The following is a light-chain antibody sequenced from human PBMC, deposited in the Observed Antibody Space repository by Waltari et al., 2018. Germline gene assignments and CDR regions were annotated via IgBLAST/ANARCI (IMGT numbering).Light chain of an antibody. Sequence: ESVMTQSADFQSVTPKETVPITCRASGNVGSMLHWYQQKPDQSPKLLIKYISQSFSGVPSRFSGSGSGTDFTLTINRLEAEDAATYYCHQTSYLPHTFGQGTKLEI. CDR2: YIS. V-gene: IGKV6-21*01. J-gene: IGKJ2*01. CDR3: HQTSYLPHT. CDR1: GNVGSM.